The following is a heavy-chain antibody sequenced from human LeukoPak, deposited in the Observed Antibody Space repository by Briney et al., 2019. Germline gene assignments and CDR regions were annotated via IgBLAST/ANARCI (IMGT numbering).Heavy chain of an antibody. CDR3: ARGVPGSYCSGGSCPYFDY. CDR2: VNPNSGHT. D-gene: IGHD2-15*01. Sequence: GASVKVSCKASGYTFTSYDVNWVRQAPGQGLEWMGWVNPNSGHTGYAQKFQGRVTMTTNTSISTAYMELSSLRSEDTAVYYCARGVPGSYCSGGSCPYFDYWGQGTLVSVSS. J-gene: IGHJ4*02. CDR1: GYTFTSYD. V-gene: IGHV1-8*01.